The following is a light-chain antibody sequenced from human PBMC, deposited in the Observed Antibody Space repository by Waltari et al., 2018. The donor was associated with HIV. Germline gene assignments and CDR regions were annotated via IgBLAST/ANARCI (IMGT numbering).Light chain of an antibody. CDR1: QSLSGNF. Sequence: EIVLTQSPGTLSVSPGERVALSCRASQSLSGNFLAWYQQKPGQAPRLLIYDASSRAAGIPDRFSGSGSGTDFTLIISRLEPEDFAVYHCQQYGTSVITFGQGTRLDIK. V-gene: IGKV3-20*01. CDR2: DAS. J-gene: IGKJ5*01. CDR3: QQYGTSVIT.